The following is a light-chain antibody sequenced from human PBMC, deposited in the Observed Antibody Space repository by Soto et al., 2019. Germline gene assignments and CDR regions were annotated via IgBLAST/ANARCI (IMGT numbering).Light chain of an antibody. V-gene: IGLV2-14*01. CDR2: DVS. CDR1: SSDVGGYNY. J-gene: IGLJ2*01. Sequence: QSVLTQPASVSGSPGQSITISCTGTSSDVGGYNYVSWYQQYPGKAPKLMIYDVSNRPSGVSNRFSGSKSGNTASLTISGLQAEDEADYYCLSYTSSNTLGVFGGGTKLTVL. CDR3: LSYTSSNTLGV.